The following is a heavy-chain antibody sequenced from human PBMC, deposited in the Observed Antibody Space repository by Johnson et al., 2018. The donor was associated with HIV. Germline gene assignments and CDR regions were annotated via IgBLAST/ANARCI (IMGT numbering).Heavy chain of an antibody. CDR3: ARSYYYFNDAFDI. V-gene: IGHV3-20*04. J-gene: IGHJ3*02. Sequence: EVLLVESGGGLVQPGGSLRLSCAASGFTFISYWMHWVRQAPGKGLEWVSGLNWNGGSTGYADSVKGRFTISRDNAKNSLYLQMNSLRAEDTALYYCARSYYYFNDAFDIWGQGTMVTVSS. CDR2: LNWNGGST. CDR1: GFTFISYW. D-gene: IGHD3-10*01.